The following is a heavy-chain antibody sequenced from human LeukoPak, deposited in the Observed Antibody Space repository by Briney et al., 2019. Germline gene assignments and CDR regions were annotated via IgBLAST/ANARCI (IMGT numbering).Heavy chain of an antibody. CDR1: GFTFTSSA. J-gene: IGHJ3*02. CDR2: IVVGSGNT. V-gene: IGHV1-58*01. CDR3: AAGLRSYDSSGYYAFDI. D-gene: IGHD3-22*01. Sequence: SVTVSCKASGFTFTSSAVQWVRQARGQRLAWIGWIVVGSGNTNYAQKFQERVTITRDMSTSTAYMELSSLRSEDTAVYYCAAGLRSYDSSGYYAFDIWGQGTMVTVSS.